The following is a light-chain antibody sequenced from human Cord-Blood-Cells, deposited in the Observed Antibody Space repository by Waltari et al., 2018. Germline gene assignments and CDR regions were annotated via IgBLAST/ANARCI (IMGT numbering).Light chain of an antibody. V-gene: IGKV1-39*01. CDR2: AAS. CDR3: QQSYSTPFT. J-gene: IGKJ3*01. CDR1: QSISSY. Sequence: IQMTQSPSSLSVSVGDRVTITCRASQSISSYLNWYQQKPGKAPKLLIYAASSLQSGVPSRFSGSGSGTDFTLTISSLQPEDFATYYCQQSYSTPFTFGPGTKVDIK.